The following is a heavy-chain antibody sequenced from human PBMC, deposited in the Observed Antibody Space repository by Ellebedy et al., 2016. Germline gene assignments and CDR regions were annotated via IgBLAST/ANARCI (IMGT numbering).Heavy chain of an antibody. Sequence: GGSLRLSXAASGFTFSSYSMNWVRQAPGKGLEWVSYISSSSSTIYYADSVKGRFTISRDNAKNSVYLQMNSLRDEDTAVYYCTRGGLDNSFDVWGQGTMVTVSS. D-gene: IGHD3-16*01. CDR2: ISSSSSTI. J-gene: IGHJ3*01. CDR1: GFTFSSYS. V-gene: IGHV3-48*02. CDR3: TRGGLDNSFDV.